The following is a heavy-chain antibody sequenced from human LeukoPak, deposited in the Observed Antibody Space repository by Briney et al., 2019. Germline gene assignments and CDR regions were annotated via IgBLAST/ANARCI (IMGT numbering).Heavy chain of an antibody. J-gene: IGHJ3*02. CDR2: INPSGGST. V-gene: IGHV1-46*01. D-gene: IGHD3-22*01. Sequence: ASVKVSCKASGYTFTSYYMHWVRQAPGQGLEWMGIINPSGGSTNYAQKFQGRLTMTRDMSTSTVYMELSSLRSEDTAVYYCARVATIYYDSSVGPFDIWGQGTMVTVSS. CDR1: GYTFTSYY. CDR3: ARVATIYYDSSVGPFDI.